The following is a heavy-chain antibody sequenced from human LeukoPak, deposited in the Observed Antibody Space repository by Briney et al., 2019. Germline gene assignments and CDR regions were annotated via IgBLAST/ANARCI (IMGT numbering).Heavy chain of an antibody. D-gene: IGHD2/OR15-2a*01. CDR1: GYSISSGYY. CDR3: ARVLFRAFDL. CDR2: IYHSGST. J-gene: IGHJ3*01. Sequence: PSETLSLTCAVSGYSISSGYYWGWIRQPPGKGLEWIGSIYHSGSTYYNPSLKSRVTISVDTSKNQFSLKLSSVTAADTAVYYCARVLFRAFDLWGQGTMVTVSS. V-gene: IGHV4-38-2*01.